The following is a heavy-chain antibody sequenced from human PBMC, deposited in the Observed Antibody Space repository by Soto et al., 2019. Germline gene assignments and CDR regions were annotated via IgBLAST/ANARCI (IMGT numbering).Heavy chain of an antibody. D-gene: IGHD2-2*01. J-gene: IGHJ6*02. CDR2: IIPIPGTA. CDR1: GGTFSSYA. CDR3: ARSQGSSTSLEIYYYYYYGMDV. V-gene: IGHV1-69*01. Sequence: QVQLVQSGAEVKKPGSSVKVSCKASGGTFSSYAISWVRQAPGQGLEWMGGIIPIPGTANYAQKFQGRVTSTADESTSTAYMELSSLRSEDTAVYYGARSQGSSTSLEIYYYYYYGMDVWGQGTTVTVSS.